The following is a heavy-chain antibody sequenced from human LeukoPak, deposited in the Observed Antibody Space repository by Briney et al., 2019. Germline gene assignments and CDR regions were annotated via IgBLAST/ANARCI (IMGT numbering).Heavy chain of an antibody. Sequence: ASVKVSCKASGYTFTGYYMHWVRQAPGQGLEWMGWINPNNGDTDYAQKFQGRVTMTRDTSINTAYMDLNRLRPDDTAVYYCARGGALSGTGWYSAYWGQGTLVTVSS. V-gene: IGHV1-2*02. J-gene: IGHJ4*02. CDR2: INPNNGDT. CDR1: GYTFTGYY. D-gene: IGHD2-8*02. CDR3: ARGGALSGTGWYSAY.